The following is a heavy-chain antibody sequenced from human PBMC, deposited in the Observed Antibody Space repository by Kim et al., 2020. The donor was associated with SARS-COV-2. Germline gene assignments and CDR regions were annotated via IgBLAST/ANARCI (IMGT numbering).Heavy chain of an antibody. CDR1: GFTFSDYY. V-gene: IGHV3-11*05. CDR3: ARVIWLGHMDGSNWFDP. Sequence: GGSLRLSCAASGFTFSDYYMSWIRQAPGKGLEWVSYISSSSSYTNYADSVKGRFTISRDNAKNSLYLQMNSLRAEDTAVYYCARVIWLGHMDGSNWFDPWGQGTLVTVSS. J-gene: IGHJ5*02. CDR2: ISSSSSYT. D-gene: IGHD1-26*01.